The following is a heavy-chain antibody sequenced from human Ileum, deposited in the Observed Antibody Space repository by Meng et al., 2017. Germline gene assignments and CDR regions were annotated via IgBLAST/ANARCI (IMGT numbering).Heavy chain of an antibody. V-gene: IGHV3-66*02. CDR2: IYRGGST. CDR1: GFSVSSDY. D-gene: IGHD1-1*01. Sequence: LGESGGGLGQAGGSRILSCTAAGFSVSSDYINWVRQAPGKGLEWVSVIYRGGSTYYAGSVNGRFTVSRDNSKNTLFLQMNSLRVEDTAVYYCARSGFDWNDAIDSWGQGTLVTVSS. J-gene: IGHJ5*01. CDR3: ARSGFDWNDAIDS.